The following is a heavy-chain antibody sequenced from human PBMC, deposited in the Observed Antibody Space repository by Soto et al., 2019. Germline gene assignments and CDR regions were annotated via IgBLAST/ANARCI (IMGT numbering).Heavy chain of an antibody. CDR3: ARSRTQWLVSPRGDYYYGMDV. Sequence: SETLSLTCAVYGGSFSGYYWSWTRQPPGKGLEWIGEINHSGSTNYNPSLKSRVTISVDTSKNQFSLKLSSVTAADTAVYYCARSRTQWLVSPRGDYYYGMDVWGQGTTVTVS. D-gene: IGHD6-19*01. V-gene: IGHV4-34*01. J-gene: IGHJ6*02. CDR2: INHSGST. CDR1: GGSFSGYY.